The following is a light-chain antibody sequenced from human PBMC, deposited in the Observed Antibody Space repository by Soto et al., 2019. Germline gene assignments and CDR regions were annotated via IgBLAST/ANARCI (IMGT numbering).Light chain of an antibody. J-gene: IGKJ4*01. CDR3: QQRSNWPPEGLT. CDR2: DAS. V-gene: IGKV3-11*01. Sequence: EIVLTQSPATLSLSPGERATLSCRASQSVSRYLAWYQQKPGQAPRLLIYDASNRATGIPARFSGSGSGTDFTLTISSLEPEDFAIYYCQQRSNWPPEGLTFGGGTKVEIK. CDR1: QSVSRY.